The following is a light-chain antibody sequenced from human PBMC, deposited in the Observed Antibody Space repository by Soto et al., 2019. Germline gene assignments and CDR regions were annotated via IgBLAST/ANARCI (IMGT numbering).Light chain of an antibody. J-gene: IGLJ1*01. V-gene: IGLV2-23*01. CDR3: CSYASSSSYV. CDR2: EGT. Sequence: QSVLTQPASVSWSPGQSITISGSGTTSDVGGYNLVSWYQQHTAKAPKLLIYEGTQRPSGVSSRFSGSKSGNTASLTISGLQAEDEADYYCCSYASSSSYVFGTGTKVTVL. CDR1: TSDVGGYNL.